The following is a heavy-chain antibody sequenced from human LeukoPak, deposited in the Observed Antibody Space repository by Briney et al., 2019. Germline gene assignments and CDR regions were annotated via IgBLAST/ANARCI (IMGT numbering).Heavy chain of an antibody. CDR1: GFTFSSYW. V-gene: IGHV3-7*01. Sequence: GGSLRLSCAASGFTFSSYWMSWVRQAPGKGLEWVANIKQDGSEKYYMDSVKGRFTISRDNAKNSLYLQMNSLRAEDTAVYYCAREAEFWSGPYYMDVWGKGTTVTVSS. CDR3: AREAEFWSGPYYMDV. D-gene: IGHD3-3*01. J-gene: IGHJ6*03. CDR2: IKQDGSEK.